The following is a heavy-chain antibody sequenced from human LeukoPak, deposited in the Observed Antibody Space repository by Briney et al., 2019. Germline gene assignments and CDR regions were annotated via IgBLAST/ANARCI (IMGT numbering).Heavy chain of an antibody. V-gene: IGHV3-21*01. Sequence: GGSLRLSCAASGFTFSNYGMSWVRQAPGKGLEWVSSISSSSSYIYYADSVKGRFTISRDNAKNSLYLQMNSLRAEDTAVYYCAATQDSSGSDPFDYWGQGTLVTVSS. J-gene: IGHJ4*02. CDR2: ISSSSSYI. CDR1: GFTFSNYG. CDR3: AATQDSSGSDPFDY. D-gene: IGHD3-22*01.